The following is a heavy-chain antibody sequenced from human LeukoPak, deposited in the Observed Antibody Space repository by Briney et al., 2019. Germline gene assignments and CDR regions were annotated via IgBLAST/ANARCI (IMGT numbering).Heavy chain of an antibody. D-gene: IGHD3-22*01. J-gene: IGHJ4*02. Sequence: SETLSLTCTVSGGSISSYYWSWIRQSPGKGLEWIVHIYSSGSTNYNPSLKSRITISIDTSKNQFSLKLSSVTAADTALYYCARNYDNSGYTAFGYWGRGTLVTVSS. V-gene: IGHV4-59*01. CDR3: ARNYDNSGYTAFGY. CDR2: IYSSGST. CDR1: GGSISSYY.